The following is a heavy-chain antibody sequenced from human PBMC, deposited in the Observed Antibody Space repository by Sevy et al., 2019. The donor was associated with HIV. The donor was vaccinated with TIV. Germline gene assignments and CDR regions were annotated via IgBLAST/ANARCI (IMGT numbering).Heavy chain of an antibody. D-gene: IGHD3-3*01. Sequence: GGSLRLSCTASGFTFGDFAMSWFRQAPGEGLEWISFIRSKAYGGTTEYAPSVRGRFIVSRDDSRNIAYLQMNSLRAEDTAVYYCASAGVVIEKDAFDFWGQGTMVTVSS. CDR2: IRSKAYGGTT. CDR3: ASAGVVIEKDAFDF. V-gene: IGHV3-49*03. J-gene: IGHJ3*01. CDR1: GFTFGDFA.